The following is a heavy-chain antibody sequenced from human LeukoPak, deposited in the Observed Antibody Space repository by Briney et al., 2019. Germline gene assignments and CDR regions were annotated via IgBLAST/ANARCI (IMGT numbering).Heavy chain of an antibody. D-gene: IGHD6-19*01. Sequence: SQTPSLTCAISGDSVSSNSGAWNWIRQSPSRGLGWLVSTYYRSKWYNDYAVSVKSRITISPDTSKNQFSLQLNSVTPEDTAVYYCARVKDSSGWYFDYWGQGTLVTVSS. J-gene: IGHJ4*02. V-gene: IGHV6-1*01. CDR2: TYYRSKWYN. CDR1: GDSVSSNSGA. CDR3: ARVKDSSGWYFDY.